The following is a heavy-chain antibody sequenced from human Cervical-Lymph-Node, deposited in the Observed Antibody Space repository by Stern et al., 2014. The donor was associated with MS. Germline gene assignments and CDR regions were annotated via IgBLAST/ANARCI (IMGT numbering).Heavy chain of an antibody. D-gene: IGHD1-26*01. CDR2: ISSSGSTI. Sequence: VQLVESGGALVKPGGSLRLSCAASGFTFSDYYMTWVRQAPGKGLEWLSYISSSGSTIYYADSVRGRFTISRDNAENSLHLQMNSLRVEDTAVYYCARSPPQYSSGWELLDYWGQGTLVTVSS. CDR1: GFTFSDYY. V-gene: IGHV3-11*01. J-gene: IGHJ4*02. CDR3: ARSPPQYSSGWELLDY.